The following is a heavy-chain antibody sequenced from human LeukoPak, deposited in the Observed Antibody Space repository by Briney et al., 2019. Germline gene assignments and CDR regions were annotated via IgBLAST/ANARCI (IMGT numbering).Heavy chain of an antibody. CDR1: GGSISSSSYY. CDR2: IYYSGST. Sequence: SETLSLTCTVSGGSISSSSYYWGWIRQPPGKGLEWIGSIYYSGSTYYNPSLKSRVTISVDTSKNQFSLKLSSVTAADTAVYYCARGGDGYSFPIDYWGQGTLVTVSS. CDR3: ARGGDGYSFPIDY. D-gene: IGHD5-24*01. J-gene: IGHJ4*02. V-gene: IGHV4-39*07.